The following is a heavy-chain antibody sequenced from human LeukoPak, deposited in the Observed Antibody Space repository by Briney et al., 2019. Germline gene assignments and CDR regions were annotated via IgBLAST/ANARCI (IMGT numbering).Heavy chain of an antibody. J-gene: IGHJ4*02. CDR3: ARDPDGSEVYFDY. V-gene: IGHV3-21*01. Sequence: GGSLRLSCAASGFTFSIYRMNWVRQAPGKGLEWVSPISSGSSYIYYADSVKGRFTISRDNAKNSLYLQMNSLRAEDTAVYYCARDPDGSEVYFDYWGQGTLVTVSS. CDR2: ISSGSSYI. CDR1: GFTFSIYR. D-gene: IGHD5-24*01.